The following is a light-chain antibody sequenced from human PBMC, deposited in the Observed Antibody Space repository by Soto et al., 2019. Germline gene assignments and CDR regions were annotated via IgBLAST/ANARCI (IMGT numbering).Light chain of an antibody. V-gene: IGKV1-5*01. CDR2: DAS. CDR1: QSINKW. CDR3: QKYNLYSRP. Sequence: DIQMTQSPATLPASVGDRVTITCRASQSINKWLAWYQHKPGRAPKLLIYDASNLESGVPPRFSGSGSGTDFTLTISSLQPDVFAPYSGQKYNLYSRPFGQGTKVEMK. J-gene: IGKJ1*01.